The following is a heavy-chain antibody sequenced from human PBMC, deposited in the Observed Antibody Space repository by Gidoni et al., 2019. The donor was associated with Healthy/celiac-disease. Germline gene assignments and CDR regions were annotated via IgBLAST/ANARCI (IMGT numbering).Heavy chain of an antibody. Sequence: QVQLVQSGAEVKKPGSSVKVSCQASGGTFSSYAISWVRQAPGQGLEWMGGIIPIFGTANYAQKFQGRVTITADESTGTAYMELSSLRSEDTAVYYCARDRIAARPYYYYGMDVWGKGTTVTVSS. CDR1: GGTFSSYA. CDR2: IIPIFGTA. D-gene: IGHD6-6*01. V-gene: IGHV1-69*01. CDR3: ARDRIAARPYYYYGMDV. J-gene: IGHJ6*04.